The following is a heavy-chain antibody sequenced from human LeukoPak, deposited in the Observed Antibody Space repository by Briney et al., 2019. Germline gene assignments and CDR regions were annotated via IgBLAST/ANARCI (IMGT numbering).Heavy chain of an antibody. V-gene: IGHV3-74*01. J-gene: IGHJ4*02. Sequence: GGSLRLSSAASGFTLSSYWMHWVRQAPGKGLVWVSGIDSDGRSTSYADSVKGRFTISRDPAKNTLFLQMNSLRAEDTAVYYCARDTAPSYWGQGTLVTVSS. CDR2: IDSDGRST. CDR3: ARDTAPSY. CDR1: GFTLSSYW. D-gene: IGHD5-18*01.